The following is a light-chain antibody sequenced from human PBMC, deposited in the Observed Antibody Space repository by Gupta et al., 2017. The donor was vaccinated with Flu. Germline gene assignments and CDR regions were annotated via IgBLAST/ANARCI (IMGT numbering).Light chain of an antibody. J-gene: IGLJ3*02. CDR1: SSDVGGYNY. Sequence: QSALPQPRPVSGSPGQSVTISCTGTSSDVGGYNYVSWYQQHPGKAPNLMIYDVSKRPSEVPDRFSGSKSGNTASLTISGRQAEEEADYYCCSYAGSDTGVFGGGTKLTVL. CDR2: DVS. V-gene: IGLV2-11*01. CDR3: CSYAGSDTGV.